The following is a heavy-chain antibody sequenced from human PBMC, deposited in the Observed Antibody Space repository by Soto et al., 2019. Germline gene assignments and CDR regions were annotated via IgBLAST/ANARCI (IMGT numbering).Heavy chain of an antibody. CDR3: ARLTRARGLNSFYAMDV. V-gene: IGHV5-51*01. CDR2: INPADSDT. Sequence: PGESLKLSCKGAGYTFLTYWVGWVRQMHGQGLEWMGIINPADSDTRYSPSFQGQVTISADKSISTAYLQWSSLKASDTAIYYCARLTRARGLNSFYAMDVWGQGATVTVSS. J-gene: IGHJ6*02. CDR1: GYTFLTYW. D-gene: IGHD3-10*01.